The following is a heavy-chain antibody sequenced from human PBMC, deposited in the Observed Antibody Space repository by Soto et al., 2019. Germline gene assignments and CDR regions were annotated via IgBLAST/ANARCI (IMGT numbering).Heavy chain of an antibody. J-gene: IGHJ5*02. CDR2: IYYSGRT. D-gene: IGHD3-3*01. V-gene: IGHV4-39*02. Sequence: LPETLSLTCIVSGESISSSSYYWGWIRQPPGKGLEWIGSIYYSGRTYYNPSFKSRVTISIDTSKNQFSLKLSSVTATDTAVYYCARDPHEFWNSYFFDPWGPGTLVTVSS. CDR1: GESISSSSYY. CDR3: ARDPHEFWNSYFFDP.